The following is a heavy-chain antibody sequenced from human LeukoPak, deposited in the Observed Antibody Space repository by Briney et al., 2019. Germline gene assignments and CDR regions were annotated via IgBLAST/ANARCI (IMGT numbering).Heavy chain of an antibody. Sequence: GGSLRLSCTASGFIFGDHAMSWVGQAPGKGLEWVGFIRSKAYRGTTEYAASVKGRFTISRDDSKGIAYLQMSSLRTEDTALYYCTRGPILLWIHNGMDVWGQGTTVTVSS. D-gene: IGHD5-18*01. CDR2: IRSKAYRGTT. J-gene: IGHJ6*02. CDR3: TRGPILLWIHNGMDV. V-gene: IGHV3-49*04. CDR1: GFIFGDHA.